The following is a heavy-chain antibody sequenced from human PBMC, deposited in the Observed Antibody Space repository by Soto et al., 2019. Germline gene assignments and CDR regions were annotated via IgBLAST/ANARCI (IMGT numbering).Heavy chain of an antibody. D-gene: IGHD3-9*01. J-gene: IGHJ6*02. CDR3: AAEDTYYDILTGYLYYYYGMDV. CDR2: IVVGSGNT. Sequence: ASVTVSCKASGFTFTSSALQWVRQARGQRLEWIGWIVVGSGNTNYAQKFQERVTITRDMSTSTAYMELSSLRSEDTAVYYCAAEDTYYDILTGYLYYYYGMDVWGQGTTVTVSS. CDR1: GFTFTSSA. V-gene: IGHV1-58*01.